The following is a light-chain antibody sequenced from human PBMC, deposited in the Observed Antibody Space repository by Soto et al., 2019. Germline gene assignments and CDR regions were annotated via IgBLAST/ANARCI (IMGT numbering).Light chain of an antibody. J-gene: IGKJ1*01. CDR2: AAS. V-gene: IGKV1-39*01. CDR3: QQSYSVPR. Sequence: DIQMTQSPSSLSASVGDRFTITCRASRSISNYLNWYQQKSGKAPRLLIYAASSLQPGVPSRFSGTGTGTAFTLTITSLQPEDSATYYCQQSYSVPRFGQGTRVDLK. CDR1: RSISNY.